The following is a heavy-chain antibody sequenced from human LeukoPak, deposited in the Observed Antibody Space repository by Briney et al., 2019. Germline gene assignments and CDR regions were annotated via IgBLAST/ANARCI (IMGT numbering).Heavy chain of an antibody. Sequence: SETLSLTCAVSGYSISSGYYWGWIRQSPGKGLEWIGSIYHSGGTFYNPSLKSLVTISVDPSKTQFSLKLSSVTAADTAVYYCARRRDYYDSSGYFRFDYWGQGALVTVSS. J-gene: IGHJ4*02. CDR2: IYHSGGT. V-gene: IGHV4-38-2*01. D-gene: IGHD3-22*01. CDR1: GYSISSGYY. CDR3: ARRRDYYDSSGYFRFDY.